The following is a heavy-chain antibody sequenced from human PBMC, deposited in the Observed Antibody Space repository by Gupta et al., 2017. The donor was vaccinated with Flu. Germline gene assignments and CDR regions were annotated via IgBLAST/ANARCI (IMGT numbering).Heavy chain of an antibody. Sequence: QVQLVQSEAAVKKPGSSVKVSCKASGGIFYSNAISWVRQAPGQGPGWLGEFTAIFGTAHDAKKFQDRVTISAATTPTTVSMDLGGLRADATAVYDCAGAKNYYDSVGKEGWDYWGQGTRGTVSS. V-gene: IGHV1-69*06. CDR2: FTAIFGTA. J-gene: IGHJ4*02. CDR3: AGAKNYYDSVGKEGWDY. CDR1: GGIFYSNA. D-gene: IGHD3-22*01.